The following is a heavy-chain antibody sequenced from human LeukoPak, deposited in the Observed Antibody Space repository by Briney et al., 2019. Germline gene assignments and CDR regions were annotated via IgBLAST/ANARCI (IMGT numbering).Heavy chain of an antibody. J-gene: IGHJ3*02. CDR1: RFTFSNYG. CDR2: INSRSSTI. V-gene: IGHV3-48*01. D-gene: IGHD1-26*01. Sequence: GGSLRLSCAASRFTFSNYGANWVRQAPGKGLEWVSYINSRSSTIYYADSARGRFTISRDNAKNSLYLQMNSLKAEDTAIYYCAREVGTPQAFDIWGQGTMVTVSS. CDR3: AREVGTPQAFDI.